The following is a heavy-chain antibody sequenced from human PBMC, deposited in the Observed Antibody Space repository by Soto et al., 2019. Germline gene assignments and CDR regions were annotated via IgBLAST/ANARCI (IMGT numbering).Heavy chain of an antibody. CDR3: ARDMGPSGAYGY. CDR2: IDPDGSQK. Sequence: EVQLVDSGGDLVQPGGSLRLSCAASGFTFSTYWMSWVRQAPGKGLEWVVNIDPDGSQKYYVDSVKGRFTISRDTAKNSLYMQMNSLRAEDTAVYYCARDMGPSGAYGYWGQGTLVTVSS. D-gene: IGHD1-26*01. V-gene: IGHV3-7*03. CDR1: GFTFSTYW. J-gene: IGHJ4*02.